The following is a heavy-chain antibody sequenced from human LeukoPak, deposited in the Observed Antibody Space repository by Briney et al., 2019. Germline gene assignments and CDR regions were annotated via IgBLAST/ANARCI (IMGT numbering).Heavy chain of an antibody. CDR3: ARFHPHLDTAPTGANYYMDV. V-gene: IGHV1-69*05. CDR2: IIPIFGTA. D-gene: IGHD5-18*01. CDR1: GGTFSSYA. J-gene: IGHJ6*03. Sequence: GASVKVSCKASGGTFSSYAISWVRQAPGQGLEWMGGIIPIFGTANYAQKFQGRVTITTDESTSTAYMELSSLRSEDTAVYYCARFHPHLDTAPTGANYYMDVWGKGATVTASS.